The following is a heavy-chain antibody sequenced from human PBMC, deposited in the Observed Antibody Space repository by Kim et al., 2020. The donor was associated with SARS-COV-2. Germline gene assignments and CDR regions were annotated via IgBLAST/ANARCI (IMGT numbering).Heavy chain of an antibody. D-gene: IGHD3-22*01. CDR3: ATPKRDYYDSSGYSTYYYYYGMDV. V-gene: IGHV1-69*13. Sequence: SVKVSCKASGGTFSSYAISWVRQAPGQGLEWMGGIIPIFGTANYAQKFQGRVTITADESTSTAYMELSSLRSEDTAVYYCATPKRDYYDSSGYSTYYYYYGMDVWGQGTTVTVSS. CDR2: IIPIFGTA. CDR1: GGTFSSYA. J-gene: IGHJ6*02.